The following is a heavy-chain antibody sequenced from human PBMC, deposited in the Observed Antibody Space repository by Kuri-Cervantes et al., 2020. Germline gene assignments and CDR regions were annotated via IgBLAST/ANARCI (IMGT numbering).Heavy chain of an antibody. V-gene: IGHV4-59*01. CDR1: GGSISSYY. CDR3: ARSLVGTQFVLDY. Sequence: PCTVSGGSISSYYWSWIRRPPGKGLEWIGYIYYSGSTNYNPSLKSRVTISVDTSKNQFSLKLSSVTAADTAVYYCARSLVGTQFVLDYWGQGTLVTVSS. D-gene: IGHD1-26*01. CDR2: IYYSGST. J-gene: IGHJ4*02.